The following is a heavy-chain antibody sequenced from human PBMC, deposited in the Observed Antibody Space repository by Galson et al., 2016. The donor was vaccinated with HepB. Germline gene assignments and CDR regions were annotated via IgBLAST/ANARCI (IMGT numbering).Heavy chain of an antibody. J-gene: IGHJ4*02. V-gene: IGHV3-23*01. CDR3: AKKAVELTAISYLKGFDY. CDR1: GFTFSSYT. Sequence: SLRLSCAASGFTFSSYTMTWVRQPPGKGLEWVSTISGGGGRTYYAGSVKGHFTISRDNSKNTLYLQMNSLRAEDTAVYYCAKKAVELTAISYLKGFDYWGQGTLVTVPS. CDR2: ISGGGGRT. D-gene: IGHD1-7*01.